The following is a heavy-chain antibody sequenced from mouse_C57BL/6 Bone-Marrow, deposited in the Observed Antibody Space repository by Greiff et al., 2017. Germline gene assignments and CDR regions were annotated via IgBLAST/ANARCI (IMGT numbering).Heavy chain of an antibody. CDR3: ARDRYGSSPYAMDY. D-gene: IGHD1-1*01. CDR1: GYSITSGYY. V-gene: IGHV3-6*01. CDR2: ISYDGSN. Sequence: EVQLQQSGPGLVKPSQSLSLTCSVTGYSITSGYYWNWIRQFPGNKLEWMGYISYDGSNNYNPSLKNRISITRDTSKNQFFLKLNSVTTEDTATYYCARDRYGSSPYAMDYWGQGTSVTVSS. J-gene: IGHJ4*01.